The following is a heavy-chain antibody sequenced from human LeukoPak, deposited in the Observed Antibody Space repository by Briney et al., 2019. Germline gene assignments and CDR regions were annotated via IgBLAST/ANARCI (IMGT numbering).Heavy chain of an antibody. CDR3: ARDYYDSSGYYFSSGTDY. CDR1: GFTLSSYG. CDR2: ISYDGSNK. V-gene: IGHV3-30*03. J-gene: IGHJ4*02. Sequence: GGSLRLSCVASGFTLSSYGMHWVRQAPGKGLEWVAVISYDGSNKYYADSVKGRFSISRDNSKNTLYLQMNSLRAEDTAVYYCARDYYDSSGYYFSSGTDYWGQGTLVTVSS. D-gene: IGHD3-22*01.